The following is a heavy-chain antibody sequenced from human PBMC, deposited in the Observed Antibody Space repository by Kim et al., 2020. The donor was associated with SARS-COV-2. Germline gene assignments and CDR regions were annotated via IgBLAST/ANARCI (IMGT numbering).Heavy chain of an antibody. CDR2: ISYDGSNK. CDR1: GFTFSSYA. V-gene: IGHV3-30-3*01. D-gene: IGHD3-3*01. Sequence: GGSLRLSCAASGFTFSSYAMHWVRQAPGKGLEWVAVISYDGSNKYYADSVKGRFTISRDNSKNTLYLQMNSLRAEDTAVYYCARGNYDFWSCHGLDYWGQGTLVTVSS. CDR3: ARGNYDFWSCHGLDY. J-gene: IGHJ4*02.